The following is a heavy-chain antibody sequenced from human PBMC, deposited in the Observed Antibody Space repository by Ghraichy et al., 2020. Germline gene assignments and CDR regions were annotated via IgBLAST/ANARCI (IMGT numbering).Heavy chain of an antibody. CDR3: ASILYSSSWFRDPLYGMDV. CDR2: ITPFNGNT. D-gene: IGHD6-13*01. V-gene: IGHV1-45*02. J-gene: IGHJ6*02. Sequence: SVKVSCKASGYTFTYRYLHWVRQAPGQALEWMGWITPFNGNTNYAQKFQDRVTITRDRSMSTAYMELSSLRSEDTAMYYCASILYSSSWFRDPLYGMDVWGQGTTVTVSS. CDR1: GYTFTYRY.